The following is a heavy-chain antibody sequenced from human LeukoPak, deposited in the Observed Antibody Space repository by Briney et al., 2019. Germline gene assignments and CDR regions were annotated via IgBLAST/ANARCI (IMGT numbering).Heavy chain of an antibody. CDR2: IIPIFGTA. D-gene: IGHD3-10*02. CDR1: GGTFRSYA. CDR3: ARDGTMSTRAPGGVPNY. Sequence: ASVKVSCKASGGTFRSYAISWVRQAPAKGLEWMGGIIPIFGTANYAQKFQGRVTITADKSTSTAYMELSSLRSDDTAIYYCARDGTMSTRAPGGVPNYGGQGTLVTVSS. V-gene: IGHV1-69*06. J-gene: IGHJ4*02.